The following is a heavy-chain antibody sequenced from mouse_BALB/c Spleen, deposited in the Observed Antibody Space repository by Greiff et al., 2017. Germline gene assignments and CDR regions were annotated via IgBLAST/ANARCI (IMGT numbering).Heavy chain of an antibody. CDR3: ARCEDYYAMDY. CDR2: ISSGSSTI. J-gene: IGHJ4*01. Sequence: EVKLMESGGGLVQPGGSRKLSCAASGFAFSSFGMHWVRQAPEKGLEWVAYISSGSSTIYYADTVKGRFTISRDNPKNTLFLQMTSLRSEDTAMYYCARCEDYYAMDYWGQGTSVTVSS. V-gene: IGHV5-17*02. CDR1: GFAFSSFG.